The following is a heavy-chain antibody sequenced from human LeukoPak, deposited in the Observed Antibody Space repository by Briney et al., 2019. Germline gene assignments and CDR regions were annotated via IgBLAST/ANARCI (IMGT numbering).Heavy chain of an antibody. CDR2: IYYSGST. V-gene: IGHV4-30-4*01. CDR1: GGSISSGDYY. Sequence: PSETLSLTCTVSGGSISSGDYYWSWIRQPPGKGLEWIGYIYYSGSTYYNPSLKSRVTISVDTSKNQFSLKLSSVTAADTAVYYCDRVPLTVTTEYYFDYWGQGTLVTVSS. J-gene: IGHJ4*02. CDR3: DRVPLTVTTEYYFDY. D-gene: IGHD4-17*01.